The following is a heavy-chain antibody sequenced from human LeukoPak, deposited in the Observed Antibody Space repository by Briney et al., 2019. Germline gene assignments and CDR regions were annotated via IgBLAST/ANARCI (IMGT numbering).Heavy chain of an antibody. CDR3: AREPSNYGDHYFDY. Sequence: GGSLRLPCAASGFTVSSNYMSWVRQAPGKGLEWVSVIYSGGSTYYADSVKGRFTISRDNAKNSLYLQMNSLRAEDTAVYYCAREPSNYGDHYFDYWGQGTLVTVSS. J-gene: IGHJ4*02. CDR1: GFTVSSNY. CDR2: IYSGGST. D-gene: IGHD4-17*01. V-gene: IGHV3-53*01.